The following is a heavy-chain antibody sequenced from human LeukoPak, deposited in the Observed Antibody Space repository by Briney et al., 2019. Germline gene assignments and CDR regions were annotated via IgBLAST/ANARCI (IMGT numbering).Heavy chain of an antibody. D-gene: IGHD3-10*01. V-gene: IGHV3-48*03. CDR1: GFTFSSYE. J-gene: IGHJ4*02. CDR2: IRHDSQFI. CDR3: AALWFGEGVY. Sequence: PGGSLRLSCAASGFTFSSYEMNWVRQAAGKSLEWIAYIRHDSQFIDYADSVKVRFTISRDNARNSLYLHMNSLRAEDTAVYYCAALWFGEGVYWGQGAQVTVSS.